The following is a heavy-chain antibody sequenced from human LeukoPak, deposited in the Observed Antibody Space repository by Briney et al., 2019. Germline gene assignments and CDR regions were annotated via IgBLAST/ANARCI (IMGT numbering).Heavy chain of an antibody. Sequence: PGGSLRLSCAASGFTVSSNYMSWVRQAPGKGLEWVSVIYSGGSTYYADSVKGRFTISRDNAKDSLYLQMNSLRAEDTAVYYCAKPTDYWGQGTLATVSS. D-gene: IGHD1-14*01. V-gene: IGHV3-53*01. J-gene: IGHJ4*02. CDR1: GFTVSSNY. CDR2: IYSGGST. CDR3: AKPTDY.